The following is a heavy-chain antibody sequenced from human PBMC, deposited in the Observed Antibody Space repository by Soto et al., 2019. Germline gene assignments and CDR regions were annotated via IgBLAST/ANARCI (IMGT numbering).Heavy chain of an antibody. D-gene: IGHD2-15*01. CDR2: INSDGSST. Sequence: EVQLVESGGALVQPGGSLRLSCAASGFTFSSYWMHWVRQAPGTGLVWVSRINSDGSSTSYADSVKGRFTISRDNANNTLYLQMNSLRAEETDVYYCARTSLVVSAATREDYWGQGTLVTVSS. V-gene: IGHV3-74*01. CDR1: GFTFSSYW. J-gene: IGHJ4*02. CDR3: ARTSLVVSAATREDY.